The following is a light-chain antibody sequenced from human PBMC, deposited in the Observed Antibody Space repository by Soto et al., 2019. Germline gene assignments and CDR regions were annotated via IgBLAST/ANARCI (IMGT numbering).Light chain of an antibody. V-gene: IGLV2-14*03. Sequence: QSALTQPASMSGSPGQSITISCTGTSSDVGGSNSVSWYQQHPGKAPKLMIYDVTNRPSWVSTRFSGSKSGNTASLTTSGLQAEDAADYYCSSYTSSTTVVFGGGTKLTVL. CDR3: SSYTSSTTVV. CDR2: DVT. CDR1: SSDVGGSNS. J-gene: IGLJ2*01.